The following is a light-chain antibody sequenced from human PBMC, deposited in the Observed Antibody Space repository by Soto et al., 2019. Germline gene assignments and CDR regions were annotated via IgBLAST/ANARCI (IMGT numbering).Light chain of an antibody. CDR1: QSVSSN. V-gene: IGKV3-20*01. CDR3: QQYLTSPKT. Sequence: EIVMTQSPATLSVSPWERATLSCRASQSVSSNLAWYQQKPGQPPRLLIYAASRRAPGIPERFSGSGSGTDFPLTISRLEAEDFAVYYCQQYLTSPKTFGQGTKVDIK. CDR2: AAS. J-gene: IGKJ1*01.